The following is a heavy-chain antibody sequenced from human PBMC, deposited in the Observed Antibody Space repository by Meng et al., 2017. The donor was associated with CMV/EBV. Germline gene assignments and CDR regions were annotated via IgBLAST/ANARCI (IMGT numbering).Heavy chain of an antibody. CDR3: ARGSVAGFDY. V-gene: IGHV3-30-3*01. J-gene: IGHJ4*02. CDR2: ISYDGSNK. Sequence: QVQLVESGGGGVQPGRSLRLSCAASGFTFSSYAMHWVRQAPGKGLEWVAVISYDGSNKYYADSVKGRFTISRDNSKNTLYLQMNSLRAEDTAVYYCARGSVAGFDYWGQGTLVTVSS. CDR1: GFTFSSYA. D-gene: IGHD6-19*01.